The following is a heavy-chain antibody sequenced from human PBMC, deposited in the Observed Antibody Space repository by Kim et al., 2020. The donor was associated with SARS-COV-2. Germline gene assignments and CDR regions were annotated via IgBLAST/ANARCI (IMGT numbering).Heavy chain of an antibody. Sequence: GGSLRLSCAASGFTFSSYGMHWVRQAPGKGLEWVAVIWYDGSNKYYADSVKGRFTISRDNSKNTLYLQMNSLRAEDTAVYYCARGLLEFYGMDVWGQGTTVTVSS. D-gene: IGHD2-21*01. CDR2: IWYDGSNK. CDR1: GFTFSSYG. J-gene: IGHJ6*02. CDR3: ARGLLEFYGMDV. V-gene: IGHV3-33*01.